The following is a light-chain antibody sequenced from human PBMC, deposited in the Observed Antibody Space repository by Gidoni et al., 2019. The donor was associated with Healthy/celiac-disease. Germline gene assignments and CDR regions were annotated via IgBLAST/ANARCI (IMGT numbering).Light chain of an antibody. CDR2: AAS. CDR1: QSISSY. CDR3: QQSYSTPPELT. J-gene: IGKJ4*01. Sequence: DIQMTHSTSSLSASVGDRVTITCRESQSISSYLNWYQQKPGTAPTLLIYAASSLQSGVPSRFSCSGSGTDFTLTISSLQPEDFATYYCQQSYSTPPELTFGGGTKVDIK. V-gene: IGKV1-39*01.